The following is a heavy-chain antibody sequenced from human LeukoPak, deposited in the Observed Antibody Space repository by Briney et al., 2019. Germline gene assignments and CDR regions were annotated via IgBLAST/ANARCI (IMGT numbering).Heavy chain of an antibody. CDR1: GYTFTGYY. J-gene: IGHJ4*02. CDR3: AREPGDSCSLDY. CDR2: INPNSGGT. V-gene: IGHV1-2*02. Sequence: ASVKVSCKASGYTFTGYYMHWVRQAPGQGLEGMGWINPNSGGTNYAQKFQGRVTMTRDTSISTAYMELSRLRSDDTAVYYCAREPGDSCSLDYWGQGTLVTVSS. D-gene: IGHD6-13*01.